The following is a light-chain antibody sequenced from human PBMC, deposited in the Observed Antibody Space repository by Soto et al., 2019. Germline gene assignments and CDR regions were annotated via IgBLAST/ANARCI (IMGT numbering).Light chain of an antibody. CDR1: QSISSY. CDR2: AAC. J-gene: IGKJ2*01. V-gene: IGKV1-39*01. Sequence: DIQMTQSPSSLSASVGDRVTITCRASQSISSYLNWYQQKPGKAPKLLIYAACSLQSGVPSRFSGSGSGTDFTLTISSLQPEDFATYYCQQSYSNPYTFGRGTKLEIK. CDR3: QQSYSNPYT.